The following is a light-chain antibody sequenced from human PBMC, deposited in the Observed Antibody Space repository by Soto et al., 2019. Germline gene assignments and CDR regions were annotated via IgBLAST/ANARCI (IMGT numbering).Light chain of an antibody. J-gene: IGKJ2*01. Sequence: DIQITQSPSSLSASVGDRVTITCRASQSISSHLNWYQHKPGRPPRLLIFASYILEGGVPSRFSGSGCDTYFTLTIDSLQPEDVATYYCQHSYITPRYTFGQGTKVEI. CDR1: QSISSH. CDR3: QHSYITPRYT. CDR2: ASY. V-gene: IGKV1-39*01.